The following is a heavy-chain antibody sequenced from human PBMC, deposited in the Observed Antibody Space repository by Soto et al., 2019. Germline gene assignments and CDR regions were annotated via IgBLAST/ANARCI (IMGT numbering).Heavy chain of an antibody. CDR1: AGSISTYH. Sequence: QVQLQESGPGLVKPSETLSLTCSVSAGSISTYHWSWIRQPAGKGLEWIGRIYYTGSTDYNHSLKSRVTMSVDTSKNQFSLKVSSVTAADTAVYYCARDCSGGACYPASFDYWGQGTLVTVSS. CDR2: IYYTGST. J-gene: IGHJ4*02. V-gene: IGHV4-4*07. D-gene: IGHD2-15*01. CDR3: ARDCSGGACYPASFDY.